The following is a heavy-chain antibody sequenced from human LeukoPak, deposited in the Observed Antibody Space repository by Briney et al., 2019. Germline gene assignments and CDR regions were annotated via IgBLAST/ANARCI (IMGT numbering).Heavy chain of an antibody. J-gene: IGHJ4*02. CDR1: GGTFSSYA. CDR2: IIPIFGTA. Sequence: GASVKVSCKASGGTFSSYAISWVRQAPGQGLEWMGGIIPIFGTANYAQKFQGRVTITADESTSTAYMGLSSLRSEDTAVYYCYHWFQTAVVPAAMRDLPWGQGTLVTVSS. CDR3: YHWFQTAVVPAAMRDLP. V-gene: IGHV1-69*13. D-gene: IGHD2-2*01.